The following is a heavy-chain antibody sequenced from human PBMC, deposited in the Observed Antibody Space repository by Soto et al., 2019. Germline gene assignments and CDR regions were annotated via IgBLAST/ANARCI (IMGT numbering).Heavy chain of an antibody. V-gene: IGHV3-66*01. CDR3: ARGKTRGVRGPRTGWFDP. J-gene: IGHJ5*02. CDR2: IYSGGST. Sequence: GGSLRLSCAASGFTVSSNYMSWVRQAPGKGLEWVSVIYSGGSTYYADSVKGRFTISRDNSKNTLYLQMNSLRAEDTAVYYCARGKTRGVRGPRTGWFDPWGQGTLVTVSS. D-gene: IGHD3-10*01. CDR1: GFTVSSNY.